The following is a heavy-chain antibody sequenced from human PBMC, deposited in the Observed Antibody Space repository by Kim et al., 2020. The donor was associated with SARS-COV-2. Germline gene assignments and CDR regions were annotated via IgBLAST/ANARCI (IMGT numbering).Heavy chain of an antibody. D-gene: IGHD4-4*01. J-gene: IGHJ6*02. CDR1: GYTFTSYA. V-gene: IGHV1-3*01. CDR3: AGSMTTVTIYYYYGMDV. CDR2: INAGNGNT. Sequence: ASVKVSCKASGYTFTSYAMHWVRQAPGQRLEWMGWINAGNGNTKYSQKFQGRVTITRDTSASTAYMELSSLRSEDTAVYYCAGSMTTVTIYYYYGMDVWGQGTTVTVSS.